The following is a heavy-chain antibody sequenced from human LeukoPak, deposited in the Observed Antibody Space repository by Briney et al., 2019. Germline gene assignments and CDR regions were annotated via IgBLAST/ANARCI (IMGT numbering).Heavy chain of an antibody. V-gene: IGHV3-23*01. CDR1: GFTFSNSA. D-gene: IGHD4-23*01. CDR2: ISGSGGST. J-gene: IGHJ4*02. CDR3: AKWSTYGGNLVY. Sequence: GGSLRLSCTAPGFTFSNSAMRWVRQAPGKGLEWVSAISGSGGSTFYADSVKGRFTISRDNSKNTLYLQMNSLRAEDTAVYYCAKWSTYGGNLVYWGQGTLVTVSS.